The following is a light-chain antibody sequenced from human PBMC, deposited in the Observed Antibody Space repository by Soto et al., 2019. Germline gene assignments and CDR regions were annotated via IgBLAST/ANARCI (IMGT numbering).Light chain of an antibody. Sequence: EIVLTQSPATLSLSPGERATLSCRASQSVSTYLVWYQQKPGQAPRLLINDASNRATGIPARFSASGSGTDFTLTISGLEPEDVAVYDCQQRRRWPTFGGGTKVEIK. V-gene: IGKV3-11*01. CDR2: DAS. J-gene: IGKJ4*01. CDR1: QSVSTY. CDR3: QQRRRWPT.